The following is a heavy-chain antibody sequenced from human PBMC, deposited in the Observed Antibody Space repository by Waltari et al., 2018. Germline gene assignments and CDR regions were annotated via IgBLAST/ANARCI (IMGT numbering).Heavy chain of an antibody. D-gene: IGHD2-2*01. J-gene: IGHJ6*02. CDR3: ARVSVVVPAARYYYYGMDV. Sequence: QVQLQQWGAGLLKPSETLSLTCAVYGGSFSGYYWSWIRQPPGKGLEWLGEINHSGSTNYNPSLKSRVTISVDTSKNQFSLKLSSVTAADTAVYYCARVSVVVPAARYYYYGMDVWGQGTTVTVSS. CDR2: INHSGST. CDR1: GGSFSGYY. V-gene: IGHV4-34*01.